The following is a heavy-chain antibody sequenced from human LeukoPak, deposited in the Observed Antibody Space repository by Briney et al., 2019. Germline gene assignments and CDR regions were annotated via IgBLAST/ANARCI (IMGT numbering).Heavy chain of an antibody. Sequence: SETLSLTCIVSGGSISSSRDYWAWIRQPPGKGLEWIGYIYYSGSTNYNPSLKSRVTISVDTSKNQFSLKLSSVTAADTAVYYCARLIVGGYYFDYWGQGTLVTVSS. J-gene: IGHJ4*02. V-gene: IGHV4-61*05. CDR1: GGSISSSRDY. CDR3: ARLIVGGYYFDY. D-gene: IGHD1-26*01. CDR2: IYYSGST.